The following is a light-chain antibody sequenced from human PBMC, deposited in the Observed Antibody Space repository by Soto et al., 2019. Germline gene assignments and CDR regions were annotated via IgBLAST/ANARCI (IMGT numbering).Light chain of an antibody. CDR3: QQYNNWPPYT. J-gene: IGKJ2*01. Sequence: DVTLTQSPSFLSASVGDRVTITCRASQGITTYLAWYQQKPGQAPKPLIYTASTLQSGVPSRCSGSGAGAEFTLTITGLQPEDFAVYYCQQYNNWPPYTFGQGTKLEIK. V-gene: IGKV1-9*01. CDR1: QGITTY. CDR2: TAS.